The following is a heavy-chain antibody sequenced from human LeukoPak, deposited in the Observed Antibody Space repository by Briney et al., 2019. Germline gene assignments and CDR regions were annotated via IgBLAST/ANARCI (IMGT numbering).Heavy chain of an antibody. Sequence: GGSLRLSCAVSGFTFSEYWMHWVRQAPGKGLMWVSRIHKDGHNTWYADSVKGRFTISRDNAKNTVYLQLNSLRVEDTAVYYCARESEAAGTYYLDHWGQGNLVTVSS. CDR2: IHKDGHNT. CDR1: GFTFSEYW. V-gene: IGHV3-74*01. J-gene: IGHJ4*02. D-gene: IGHD6-25*01. CDR3: ARESEAAGTYYLDH.